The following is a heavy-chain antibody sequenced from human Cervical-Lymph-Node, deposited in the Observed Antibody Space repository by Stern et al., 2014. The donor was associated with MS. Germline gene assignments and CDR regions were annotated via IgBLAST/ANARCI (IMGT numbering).Heavy chain of an antibody. CDR1: GGSISSGGYY. CDR2: IYYSGST. Sequence: QVQLQESRPGLVKPSQTLSLTCTVSGGSISSGGYYWSWIRQYPGQGLEWIGYIYYSGSTYYNPSLKSRVTISVDTSKNQFSLKLSSVTAADTAVYYCARVDSSSWDFDYWGQGTLVTVSS. D-gene: IGHD6-13*01. J-gene: IGHJ4*02. CDR3: ARVDSSSWDFDY. V-gene: IGHV4-31*03.